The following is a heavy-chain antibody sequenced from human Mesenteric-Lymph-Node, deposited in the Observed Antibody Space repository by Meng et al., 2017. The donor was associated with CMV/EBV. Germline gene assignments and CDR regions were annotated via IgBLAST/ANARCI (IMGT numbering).Heavy chain of an antibody. Sequence: GESLKISCKGSGYSFNNYWIAWVRQMPGKGLEWMGTIYPGDSDIRYSPSFQGQVTISADKSISTAYLQWSSLKASDTAMYYCARMIGITVPWFDPWGQGTLVT. V-gene: IGHV5-51*01. D-gene: IGHD1-7*01. CDR2: IYPGDSDI. CDR3: ARMIGITVPWFDP. J-gene: IGHJ5*02. CDR1: GYSFNNYW.